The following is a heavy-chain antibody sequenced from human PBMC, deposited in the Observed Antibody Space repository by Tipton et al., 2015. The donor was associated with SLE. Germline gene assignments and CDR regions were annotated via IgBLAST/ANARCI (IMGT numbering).Heavy chain of an antibody. CDR3: ATSPLTL. Sequence: TLSLTCTVSGGSFSSSSDYWGWIRRPPGKGLEWIGSISYTGSTYYNPSLKSRVTISVDMSKNQFSLKLTSVTAADTAVYYCATSPLTLWGQGTLVTVSS. J-gene: IGHJ4*02. CDR1: GGSFSSSSDY. V-gene: IGHV4-39*07. D-gene: IGHD2-2*01. CDR2: ISYTGST.